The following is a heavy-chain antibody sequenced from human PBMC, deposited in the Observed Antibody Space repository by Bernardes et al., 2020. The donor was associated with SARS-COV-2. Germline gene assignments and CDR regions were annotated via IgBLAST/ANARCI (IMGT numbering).Heavy chain of an antibody. J-gene: IGHJ6*02. D-gene: IGHD3-22*01. CDR1: GFTFSSYG. V-gene: IGHV3-30*03. CDR3: ARVSSGYYYGMDV. CDR2: ISYDGSNK. Sequence: VGSLSLSCAASGFTFSSYGMHWVRQAPGKGLEWVAVISYDGSNKYYADSVKGRFTISRDNSKNTLYLQMNSLRAEDTAVYYCARVSSGYYYGMDVWGQGTTVTVSS.